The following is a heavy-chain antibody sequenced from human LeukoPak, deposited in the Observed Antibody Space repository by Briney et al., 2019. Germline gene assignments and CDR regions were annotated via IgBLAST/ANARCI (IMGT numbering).Heavy chain of an antibody. J-gene: IGHJ4*02. V-gene: IGHV1-2*02. CDR1: GYTFTGYY. D-gene: IGHD3-10*01. Sequence: ASVTVSCKASGYTFTGYYIHWVRQAPGQGLEWMGWIYPYSGDTNYAQNFQGRVTMTRDTSISTAYMELSRLRSDDTAVYYYASLGSAMIDYWGQGTLVTVSS. CDR2: IYPYSGDT. CDR3: ASLGSAMIDY.